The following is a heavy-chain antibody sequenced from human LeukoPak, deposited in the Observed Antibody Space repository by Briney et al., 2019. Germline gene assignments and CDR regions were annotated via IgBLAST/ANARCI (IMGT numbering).Heavy chain of an antibody. CDR3: ARTSRVFGVVIDAFDI. D-gene: IGHD3-3*01. CDR1: GGSISSGGYY. V-gene: IGHV4-30-2*01. CDR2: IYHSGST. J-gene: IGHJ3*02. Sequence: KPSETLSLTCTVSGGSISSGGYYWSWIRQPPGKGLEWIGYIYHSGSTYYNPSLKSRVTISVDRSKNQFSLKLSSVTAADTAVYYCARTSRVFGVVIDAFDIWGQGTMVTVSS.